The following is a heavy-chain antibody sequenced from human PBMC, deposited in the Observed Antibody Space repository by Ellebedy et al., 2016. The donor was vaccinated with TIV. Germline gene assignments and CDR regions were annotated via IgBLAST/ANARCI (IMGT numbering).Heavy chain of an antibody. J-gene: IGHJ6*03. Sequence: GESLKISXAASGITVSSSYMSWVRQAPGKGLEWVSVIYAGGTTYYTDSVRGRFIISRDNSKNTLYLQMNSLRAEDTAVYYCARVDRMGGGYYYYMDVWGKGTTVTVSS. CDR3: ARVDRMGGGYYYYMDV. CDR2: IYAGGTT. D-gene: IGHD3-16*01. V-gene: IGHV3-53*01. CDR1: GITVSSSY.